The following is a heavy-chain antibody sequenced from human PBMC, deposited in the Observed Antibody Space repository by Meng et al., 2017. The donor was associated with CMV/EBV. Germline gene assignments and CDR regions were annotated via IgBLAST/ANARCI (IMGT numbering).Heavy chain of an antibody. CDR1: GFTFSDYY. D-gene: IGHD6-19*01. CDR3: VRSSGWSLFDY. V-gene: IGHV1-2*02. CDR2: VNSNNDAT. J-gene: IGHJ4*02. Sequence: QVQLVQSGAEMKKAGASVKVSCKTSGFTFSDYYIHWVRQAPGQGLEWMGWVNSNNDATNYARKFQGRVSMTRDTSISTAHMELSRLMSDDTAVYYCVRSSGWSLFDYWGQGTLVTVSS.